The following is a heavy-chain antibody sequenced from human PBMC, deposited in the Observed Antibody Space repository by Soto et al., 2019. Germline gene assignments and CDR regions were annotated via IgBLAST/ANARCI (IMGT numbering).Heavy chain of an antibody. D-gene: IGHD3-22*01. J-gene: IGHJ3*02. CDR3: ASSFDYYDSSGYYSYAFDI. CDR1: GYTFTGYY. V-gene: IGHV1-2*02. Sequence: ASVKVSCKASGYTFTGYYMHGVRQAPGQGLEWMGWINPNSGGTNYAQKFQGRVTMTRDTSISTAYMELSRLRSDDTAVYYCASSFDYYDSSGYYSYAFDIWGQGTMVTVSS. CDR2: INPNSGGT.